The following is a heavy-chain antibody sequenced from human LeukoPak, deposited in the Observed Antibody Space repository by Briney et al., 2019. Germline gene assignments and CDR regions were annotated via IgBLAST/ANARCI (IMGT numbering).Heavy chain of an antibody. CDR2: ISGSGGST. J-gene: IGHJ4*02. D-gene: IGHD3-3*01. CDR3: AKAVNYDFWSGRYYFDY. Sequence: HPGGSLRLSCAASGFTFSSYAMSWVRQAPGKGLEWVSAISGSGGSTYYADSVKGRFTISRDNSKNTLYLQMNSLRAEDTAVYYCAKAVNYDFWSGRYYFDYWGQGTLVTVSS. V-gene: IGHV3-23*01. CDR1: GFTFSSYA.